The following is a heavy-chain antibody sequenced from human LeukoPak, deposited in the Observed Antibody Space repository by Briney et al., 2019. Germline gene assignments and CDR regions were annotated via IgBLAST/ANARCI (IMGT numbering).Heavy chain of an antibody. CDR3: TKDRGKWLPGLFDY. CDR1: GFTFDDYA. CDR2: IIWNSGRI. D-gene: IGHD5-18*01. V-gene: IGHV3-9*01. Sequence: GGSLRLSCAASGFTFDDYAMQWVRQVQGKGLEWVSGIIWNSGRIDYADSVKGRFTISRDNAKTSLYLQMNILRAEDTALYYCTKDRGKWLPGLFDYWGQGTLVTVSS. J-gene: IGHJ4*02.